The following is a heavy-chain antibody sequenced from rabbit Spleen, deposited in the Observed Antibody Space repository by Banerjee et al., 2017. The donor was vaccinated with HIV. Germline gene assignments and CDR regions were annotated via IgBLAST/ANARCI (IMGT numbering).Heavy chain of an antibody. D-gene: IGHD2-1*01. V-gene: IGHV1S45*01. Sequence: QEQLKETGGGLVQPGGSLTLSCKASGFDFSSYYMSWVRQAPGKGLEWIGYIYAPASGDTDYANWATGRFTISKTSSITVTLQMTSLTAADTATYFCARGVYDDYDTYYFDLWGPGTLVTVS. J-gene: IGHJ4*01. CDR2: IYAPASGDT. CDR3: ARGVYDDYDTYYFDL. CDR1: GFDFSSYYM.